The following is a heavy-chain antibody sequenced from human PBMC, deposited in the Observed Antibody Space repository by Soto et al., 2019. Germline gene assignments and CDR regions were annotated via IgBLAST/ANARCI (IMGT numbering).Heavy chain of an antibody. J-gene: IGHJ4*02. CDR2: ISAYNDNT. CDR1: GYTFTSYG. CDR3: SRRRRWEVPFDY. D-gene: IGHD1-26*01. Sequence: ASVKVSCKASGYTFTSYGISWVRQAPGQGLEWMGWISAYNDNTNYAQKLQGRVTMTTDTSTITAYMELRSLRSDDTAVYCCSRRRRWEVPFDYWGQGTLVTVSS. V-gene: IGHV1-18*04.